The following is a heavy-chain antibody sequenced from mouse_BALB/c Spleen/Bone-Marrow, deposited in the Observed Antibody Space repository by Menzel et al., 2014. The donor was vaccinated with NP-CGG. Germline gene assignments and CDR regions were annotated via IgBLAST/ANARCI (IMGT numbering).Heavy chain of an antibody. CDR1: GDSITSGY. CDR3: ARRDYGKHFDV. J-gene: IGHJ1*01. CDR2: ISYSGST. V-gene: IGHV3-8*02. D-gene: IGHD2-1*01. Sequence: EVKLQESGPRLVKPSQTLSLTCSVTGDSITSGYWNWIRKFLGNKLEYMGHISYSGSTYYNPSLKSRISITRDTSTNQYYLQLNSVTTEDTATYYCARRDYGKHFDVWGAGTTVTVSS.